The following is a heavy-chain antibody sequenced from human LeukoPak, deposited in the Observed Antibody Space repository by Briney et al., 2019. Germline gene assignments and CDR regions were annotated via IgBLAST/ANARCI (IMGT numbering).Heavy chain of an antibody. Sequence: GGSLRLSCAASGFTFSTYAIHWVRQAPGKGLEWVALISYDGSNQYYADSMKGRFTISRNNSKNTLYLQMTSLRAEDTAVYFCARDRWDYFDSSAYVDYWGQGTLVTVSS. V-gene: IGHV3-30*04. J-gene: IGHJ4*02. D-gene: IGHD3-22*01. CDR1: GFTFSTYA. CDR3: ARDRWDYFDSSAYVDY. CDR2: ISYDGSNQ.